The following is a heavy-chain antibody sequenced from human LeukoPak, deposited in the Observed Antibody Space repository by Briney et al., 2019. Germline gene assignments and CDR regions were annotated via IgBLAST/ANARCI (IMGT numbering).Heavy chain of an antibody. CDR2: ISHDESNK. J-gene: IGHJ4*02. Sequence: QPGRSLRLSCAASGFTFTSRAMYWVRQAPGKGLEWVAVISHDESNKYYVDSVKGRFTIPRDNSKNTLYLRMNSLRAEDTAVYYCARDIFDFSRTGTGRIADLPDYWGPGTLVTVSS. D-gene: IGHD3-3*01. CDR1: GFTFTSRA. V-gene: IGHV3-30*01. CDR3: ARDIFDFSRTGTGRIADLPDY.